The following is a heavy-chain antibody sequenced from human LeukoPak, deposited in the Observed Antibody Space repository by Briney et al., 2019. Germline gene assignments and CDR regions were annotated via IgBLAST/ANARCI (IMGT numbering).Heavy chain of an antibody. V-gene: IGHV3-21*01. Sequence: GGSLRLSCASSGFTFSSYSMNWVRQAPGKGLEWVSSISSSSSYIYYADSVKGRFTISRDNAKNSLYLQMNSLRAEDTAVYYCASSPYSSSGYENPFDYWGQGTLVTVSS. D-gene: IGHD6-13*01. CDR3: ASSPYSSSGYENPFDY. J-gene: IGHJ4*02. CDR2: ISSSSSYI. CDR1: GFTFSSYS.